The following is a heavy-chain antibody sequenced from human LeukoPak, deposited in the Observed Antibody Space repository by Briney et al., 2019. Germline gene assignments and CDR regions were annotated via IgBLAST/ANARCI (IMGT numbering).Heavy chain of an antibody. CDR3: ARVPLTGYYYFDY. V-gene: IGHV4-39*07. Sequence: SETLSLTCTVSGGSISSSSYYWGWIRQPPGKGLEWIGSIYYSGSTYYNPSLKSRVTISVDTSKNQFSLKLSSVTAADTAVFYCARVPLTGYYYFDYWGQGTLVIVSS. J-gene: IGHJ4*02. D-gene: IGHD3-9*01. CDR2: IYYSGST. CDR1: GGSISSSSYY.